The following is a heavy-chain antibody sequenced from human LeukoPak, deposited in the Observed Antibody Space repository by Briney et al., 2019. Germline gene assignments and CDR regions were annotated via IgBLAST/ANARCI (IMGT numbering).Heavy chain of an antibody. V-gene: IGHV4-59*01. CDR3: ARGYSPSAGFGLKYYYYMDV. CDR2: IYYSGST. CDR1: GGSINNYY. Sequence: SETLSLTCTVFGGSINNYYWSWIRQSPGKGLEWIGYIYYSGSTRYNPSLKSRVTISVDTSKNQFSPKLSSVTAADTAVYYCARGYSPSAGFGLKYYYYMDVWGKGTTVTVSS. D-gene: IGHD4-11*01. J-gene: IGHJ6*03.